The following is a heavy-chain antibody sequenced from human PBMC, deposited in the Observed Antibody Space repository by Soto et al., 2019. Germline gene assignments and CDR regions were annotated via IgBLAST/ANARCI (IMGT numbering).Heavy chain of an antibody. J-gene: IGHJ3*02. CDR2: IYYSGST. D-gene: IGHD3-22*01. V-gene: IGHV4-31*03. CDR3: ARGLDKITMIATQSAFDI. CDR1: GGSISSGGYY. Sequence: TLSLTCTVSGGSISSGGYYWSWIRQHPGKGLEWIGYIYYSGSTYYNPSLKSRVTISVDTSKNQFSLKLSSVTAADTAVYYCARGLDKITMIATQSAFDIWGQGTMVTVSS.